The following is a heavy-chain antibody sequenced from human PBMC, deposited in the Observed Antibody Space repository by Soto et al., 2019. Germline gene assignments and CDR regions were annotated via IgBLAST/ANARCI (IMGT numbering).Heavy chain of an antibody. V-gene: IGHV3-15*07. CDR2: IKSKTDGGTT. Sequence: EVQLVESGEGLLEPGGSLRLSCAASGFTFSNAWMNWVRQAPGKGLAWVGRIKSKTDGGTTDYAAPVKGRFTISRDDSKNTLYLQMNRLKTEDTAVYYCTTDEFVATINYYYYYGMDVWGQGTTVTVSS. J-gene: IGHJ6*02. CDR3: TTDEFVATINYYYYYGMDV. CDR1: GFTFSNAW. D-gene: IGHD5-12*01.